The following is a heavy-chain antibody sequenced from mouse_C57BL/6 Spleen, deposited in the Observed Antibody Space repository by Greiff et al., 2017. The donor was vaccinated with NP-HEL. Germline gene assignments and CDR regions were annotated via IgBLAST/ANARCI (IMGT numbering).Heavy chain of an antibody. Sequence: QVHVKQSGPELVKPGASVKISCKASGYAFSSSWMNWVKQRPGKGLEWIGRIYPGDGDTNYNGKFKGKATLTADKSSSTAYMQLSSLTSEDSAVYFCARRFYYGFFGFAYWGQGTLVTVSA. CDR2: IYPGDGDT. CDR1: GYAFSSSW. V-gene: IGHV1-82*01. J-gene: IGHJ3*01. CDR3: ARRFYYGFFGFAY. D-gene: IGHD2-1*01.